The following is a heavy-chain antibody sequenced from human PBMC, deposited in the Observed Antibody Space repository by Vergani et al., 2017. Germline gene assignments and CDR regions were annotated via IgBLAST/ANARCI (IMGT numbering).Heavy chain of an antibody. D-gene: IGHD6-19*01. Sequence: QVQLQESGPGLVRPSETLSLTCSVSGPSVSSGTHYWNWIRQPADKTLEWIGRIYTSGSTDYNPTLRSRITLSLVRSTNQVSLKVSSVTAADTAVYFCAIDTAVADDVVDLWGQGTLVSVSA. CDR2: IYTSGST. CDR1: GPSVSSGTHY. CDR3: AIDTAVADDVVDL. J-gene: IGHJ3*01. V-gene: IGHV4-61*02.